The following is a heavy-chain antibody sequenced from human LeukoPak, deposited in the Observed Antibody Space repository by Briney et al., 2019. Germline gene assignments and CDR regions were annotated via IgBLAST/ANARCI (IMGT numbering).Heavy chain of an antibody. V-gene: IGHV3-23*01. D-gene: IGHD6-13*01. Sequence: GGSLRLSCATSGFAFSSSSMSWVRQAPGKGLEWVSTISGAGGSTWYADSVKGRFTISRDNSKKSMSLQMSSLRAEDTAIYYCAKDDSSSWYDYFFDYWGQGTLVTVSS. J-gene: IGHJ4*02. CDR1: GFAFSSSS. CDR3: AKDDSSSWYDYFFDY. CDR2: ISGAGGST.